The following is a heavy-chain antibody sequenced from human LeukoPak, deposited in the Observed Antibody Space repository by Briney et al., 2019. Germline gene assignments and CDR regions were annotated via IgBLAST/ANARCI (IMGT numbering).Heavy chain of an antibody. V-gene: IGHV4-59*08. J-gene: IGHJ3*02. Sequence: SETLSLTCTVSGGSISGYYWSWIRQPPGKGLEWIGYIYYSGSTNYNPSLKSRVTISVDTSKNQFSLRLSSVTAADTAVYYCATCSGGSCYSAFDIWGQGTMVAVSS. CDR3: ATCSGGSCYSAFDI. CDR2: IYYSGST. D-gene: IGHD2-15*01. CDR1: GGSISGYY.